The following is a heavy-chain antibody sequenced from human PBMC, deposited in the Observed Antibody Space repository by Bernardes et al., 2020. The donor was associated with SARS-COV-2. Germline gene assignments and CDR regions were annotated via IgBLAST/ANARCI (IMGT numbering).Heavy chain of an antibody. CDR3: ATEDGEWLES. J-gene: IGHJ5*01. D-gene: IGHD4-17*01. CDR2: IWHDGSRE. V-gene: IGHV3-33*01. CDR1: GFTFSDST. Sequence: GGSLRLSCAASGFTFSDSTMHWVRQAPGQGLAWVAVIWHDGSREYYVDSVKGRFAISRDNSNNTLYLQMNNLRVEDTALYRCATEDGEWLESWGQGTLVTVS.